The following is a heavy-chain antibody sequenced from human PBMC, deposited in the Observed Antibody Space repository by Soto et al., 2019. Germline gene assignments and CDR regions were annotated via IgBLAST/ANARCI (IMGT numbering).Heavy chain of an antibody. CDR2: ISHTGSP. D-gene: IGHD2-21*01. V-gene: IGHV4-39*01. CDR3: ASQLESISYYDD. J-gene: IGHJ4*02. CDR1: GGSISNSDYF. Sequence: SEPLSLTCTVSGGSISNSDYFWAWMRQPPGKGLEWVGTISHTGSPRYNPSLKSRVTISVDTSKNQFSLRLPSVTAADTAVFYCASQLESISYYDDWGRGTPVTVPS.